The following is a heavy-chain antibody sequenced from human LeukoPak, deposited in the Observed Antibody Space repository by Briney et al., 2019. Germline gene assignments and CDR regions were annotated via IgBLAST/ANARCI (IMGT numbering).Heavy chain of an antibody. D-gene: IGHD3-16*01. CDR2: IYYDGSKR. V-gene: IGHV3-33*08. J-gene: IGHJ4*02. Sequence: GGSLRLSCTGSGFTFSYYVMHWIRQAPGKGLEWVSVIYYDGSKRYYADFVKGRFAISRDNSKNVVYLQMDSLRAEDTAFYYCARSLGETTFDWWGQGTLVTVPS. CDR3: ARSLGETTFDW. CDR1: GFTFSYYV.